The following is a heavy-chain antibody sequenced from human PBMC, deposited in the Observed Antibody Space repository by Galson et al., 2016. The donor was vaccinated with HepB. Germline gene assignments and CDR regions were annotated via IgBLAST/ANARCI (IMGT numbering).Heavy chain of an antibody. V-gene: IGHV3-48*03. CDR2: ISSYGSTI. CDR1: GFTFTTYE. CDR3: ARDGFPGFGSFFDY. D-gene: IGHD3-10*01. Sequence: LRLSCAASGFTFTTYEMTWVRQAPGKGLEWISYISSYGSTIYYADSVKGRFTISRDNAENSLYLQMNSLRAEDTAVYYCARDGFPGFGSFFDYWGHGALVTVSS. J-gene: IGHJ4*01.